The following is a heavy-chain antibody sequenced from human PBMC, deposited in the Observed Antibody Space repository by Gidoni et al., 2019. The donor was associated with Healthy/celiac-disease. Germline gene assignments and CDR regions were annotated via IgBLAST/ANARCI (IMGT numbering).Heavy chain of an antibody. V-gene: IGHV3-30*18. CDR1: GFTFSSYG. CDR3: AKGTTVTNPYYFDY. J-gene: IGHJ4*02. CDR2: ISYDGSNK. D-gene: IGHD4-17*01. Sequence: QVQLVESGGGVVQPGRSLRLSCAASGFTFSSYGMHWVRQAPGKGLEWVAVISYDGSNKYYADSVKGRFTISGDNSKNTLYLQMNSLRAEDTAVYYCAKGTTVTNPYYFDYWGQGTLVTVSS.